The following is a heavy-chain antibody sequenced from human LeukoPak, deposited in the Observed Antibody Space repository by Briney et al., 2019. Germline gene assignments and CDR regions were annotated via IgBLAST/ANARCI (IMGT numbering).Heavy chain of an antibody. V-gene: IGHV3-23*01. CDR3: AKDLIVVNYYYYYMDV. D-gene: IGHD3-22*01. CDR2: ISGSGGST. Sequence: GGSLRLSCAASGFTFSGYGMSWVRQAPGKGLEWVSAISGSGGSTYYADSVKGRFTISRDNSKNTLYLQMNSLRAEDTAVYYCAKDLIVVNYYYYYMDVWGKGTTVTISS. CDR1: GFTFSGYG. J-gene: IGHJ6*03.